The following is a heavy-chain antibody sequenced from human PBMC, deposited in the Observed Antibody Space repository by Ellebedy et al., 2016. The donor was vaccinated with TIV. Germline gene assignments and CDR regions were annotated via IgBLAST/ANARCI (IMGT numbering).Heavy chain of an antibody. CDR2: INPSGGST. J-gene: IGHJ3*02. V-gene: IGHV1-46*01. Sequence: ASVKVSXXASGYTFTSYYMHWVRQAPGQGLEWMGIINPSGGSTSYAQKFQGRVTMTRDTSTSTVYMELSSLRSEDTAVYYCAREDCSSTSCYSHDAFDIWGQGTMVTVSS. CDR1: GYTFTSYY. CDR3: AREDCSSTSCYSHDAFDI. D-gene: IGHD2-2*01.